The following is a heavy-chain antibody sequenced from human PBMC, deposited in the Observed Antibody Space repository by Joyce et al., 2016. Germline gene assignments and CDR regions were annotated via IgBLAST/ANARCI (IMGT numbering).Heavy chain of an antibody. J-gene: IGHJ6*02. CDR2: INPSSGGT. D-gene: IGHD4-17*01. V-gene: IGHV1-2*02. CDR1: GDTFSGYY. CDR3: ARGGPYGDYEEDGMDV. Sequence: QVQLVQSGAEVKKPGASVKVSCRASGDTFSGYYMHWVRQAPGQGLEWMGGINPSSGGTSYAQNFQGRVTMTRDTSISTAHMELRRLRSDDTAVYYCARGGPYGDYEEDGMDVWGQGTTVTVSS.